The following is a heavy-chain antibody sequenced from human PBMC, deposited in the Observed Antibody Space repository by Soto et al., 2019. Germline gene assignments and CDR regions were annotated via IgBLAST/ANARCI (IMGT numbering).Heavy chain of an antibody. CDR1: GLTFGSRA. V-gene: IGHV3-23*01. Sequence: PGGSLRLSCVASGLTFGSRAMSWVRQSPGEGLEWVSTITDTGGDAKYTDSVRGRFAISRDNSKNTLYLQMSALRAEDSAVYYCATYSSLDYWGQGTLVTVSS. J-gene: IGHJ4*02. D-gene: IGHD6-13*01. CDR3: ATYSSLDY. CDR2: ITDTGGDA.